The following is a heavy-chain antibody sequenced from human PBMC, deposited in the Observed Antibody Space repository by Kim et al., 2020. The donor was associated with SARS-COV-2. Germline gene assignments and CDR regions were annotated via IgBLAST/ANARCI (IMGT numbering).Heavy chain of an antibody. J-gene: IGHJ4*02. CDR2: ISYDGNNE. CDR3: ARSGRPFDY. D-gene: IGHD3-10*01. Sequence: GGSLRLSCAASGFTLSSYGMNWVRQAPGEGLEWVAAISYDGNNEYYADSVKGRFTLSRDKSKNTVFLQMNSLRPEDTAVYYCARSGRPFDYWGQGTLVTVSS. V-gene: IGHV3-30*03. CDR1: GFTLSSYG.